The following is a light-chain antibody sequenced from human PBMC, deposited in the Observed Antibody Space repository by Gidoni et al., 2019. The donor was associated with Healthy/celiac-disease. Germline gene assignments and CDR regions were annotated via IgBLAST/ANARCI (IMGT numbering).Light chain of an antibody. V-gene: IGKV1-39*01. J-gene: IGKJ1*01. CDR2: AAS. CDR3: QQSYSTPLT. Sequence: DIQMTQSPSSLSASVGDRVTIPCRASQSISSYLNAYQQKPGKAPKLLIYAASSLQSGVPSRFSGSGSGTDFTLTISSLQPEDFATYSCQQSYSTPLTFGQXTKVDIK. CDR1: QSISSY.